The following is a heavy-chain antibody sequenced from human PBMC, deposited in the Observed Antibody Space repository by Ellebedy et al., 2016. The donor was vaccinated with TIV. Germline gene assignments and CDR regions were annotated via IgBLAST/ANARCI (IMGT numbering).Heavy chain of an antibody. V-gene: IGHV3-7*01. CDR1: GFTFSSYW. D-gene: IGHD3-16*02. CDR2: IKQDGSEK. CDR3: ARSEDGGSYDYVWGSYRRDYYYGMDV. Sequence: GGSLRLSCAASGFTFSSYWMSWVRQAPGKGLEWVANIKQDGSEKYYVDSVKGRFTISRDNAKNSLYLQMNSLRAEDTAVYYCARSEDGGSYDYVWGSYRRDYYYGMDVWGQGTTVTVSS. J-gene: IGHJ6*02.